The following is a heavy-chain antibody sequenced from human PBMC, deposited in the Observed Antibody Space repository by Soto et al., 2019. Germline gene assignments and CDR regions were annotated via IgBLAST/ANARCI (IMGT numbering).Heavy chain of an antibody. Sequence: GESLKISCKGSGYSFNSYWISWVRQQPGKGLEWMGRIDPSDSYTNYSPSFQGHVTMSADKSISTAYLQWSSLKASDTAIYYCASYDGSGVYYYFMDVWGQGTTVTVSS. CDR3: ASYDGSGVYYYFMDV. V-gene: IGHV5-10-1*01. CDR2: IDPSDSYT. CDR1: GYSFNSYW. D-gene: IGHD3-22*01. J-gene: IGHJ6*03.